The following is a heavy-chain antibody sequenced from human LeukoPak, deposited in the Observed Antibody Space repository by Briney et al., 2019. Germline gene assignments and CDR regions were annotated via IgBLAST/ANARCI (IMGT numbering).Heavy chain of an antibody. Sequence: ASVKVSCKASGYTFTSYYMHWVRQAPGQGLEWMGIINPSGGSTSYAQKFQGRVTITTDESTSTAYMELSSLRSEDTAVYFCAREEMATIEPKNDYWGQGTLVTVSS. V-gene: IGHV1-46*01. J-gene: IGHJ4*02. CDR1: GYTFTSYY. D-gene: IGHD5-24*01. CDR3: AREEMATIEPKNDY. CDR2: INPSGGST.